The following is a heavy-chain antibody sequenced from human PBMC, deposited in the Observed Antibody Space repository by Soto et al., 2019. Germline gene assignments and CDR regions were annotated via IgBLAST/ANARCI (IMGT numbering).Heavy chain of an antibody. J-gene: IGHJ5*02. CDR3: ASWEGNNWFDP. D-gene: IGHD1-26*01. CDR2: INHSGST. Sequence: SETLSLTCAVYGGSFSGYYWSWIRQPPGKGLEWIGEINHSGSTNYNPSLKSRVTISVDTSKNQFSLKLSSVTAADTAVYYCASWEGNNWFDPWGQGTLVTVSS. V-gene: IGHV4-34*01. CDR1: GGSFSGYY.